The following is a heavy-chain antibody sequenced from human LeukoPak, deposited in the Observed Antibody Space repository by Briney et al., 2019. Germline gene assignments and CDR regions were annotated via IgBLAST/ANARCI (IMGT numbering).Heavy chain of an antibody. Sequence: GESLKISCKGSGYSFTSYWIGWVRQMPGKGLEWLGIIYPGDSDTRYSPSFQGQATIPADKSISTAYLQWSSLKASDSAMYYCATNTTFRGIHAFDIWGQGTMVTVSS. D-gene: IGHD3-10*01. CDR1: GYSFTSYW. CDR2: IYPGDSDT. CDR3: ATNTTFRGIHAFDI. J-gene: IGHJ3*02. V-gene: IGHV5-51*01.